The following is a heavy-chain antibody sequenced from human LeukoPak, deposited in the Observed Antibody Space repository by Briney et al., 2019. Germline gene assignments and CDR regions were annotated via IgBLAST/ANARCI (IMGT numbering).Heavy chain of an antibody. D-gene: IGHD3-9*01. CDR1: GDSTSSSTYY. CDR2: IYYSGST. Sequence: KPSETLSLTCTVSGDSTSSSTYYWDWIRQPPGKGLEWIGNIYYSGSTYYSASLKSRVTISLDTSKNHFSLKVTSVTAADTAVYYCARGSYDVLTGYSTLGEYWGQGTLVTVSS. CDR3: ARGSYDVLTGYSTLGEY. J-gene: IGHJ4*02. V-gene: IGHV4-39*02.